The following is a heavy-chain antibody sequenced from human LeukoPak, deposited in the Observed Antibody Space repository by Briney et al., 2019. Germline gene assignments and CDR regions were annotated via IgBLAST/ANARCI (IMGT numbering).Heavy chain of an antibody. CDR2: ISYDGSNK. J-gene: IGHJ4*02. CDR1: GFTFSSYA. V-gene: IGHV3-30*01. CDR3: ARVSSSGWYPPHYFDY. D-gene: IGHD6-19*01. Sequence: GGSLRLSCAASGFTFSSYAMHWVRQAPGKGLEWVAVISYDGSNKYYADSVKGRFTISRDNSKNTLYLQMNSLRAEDTAMYYCARVSSSGWYPPHYFDYWGQGTLGTVSS.